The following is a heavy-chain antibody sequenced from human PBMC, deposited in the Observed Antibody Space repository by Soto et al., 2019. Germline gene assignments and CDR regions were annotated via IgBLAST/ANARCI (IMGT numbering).Heavy chain of an antibody. CDR1: GFTFDDYA. J-gene: IGHJ6*02. CDR3: AKATDYYGSGSYYTRHYYYYGMDV. V-gene: IGHV3-9*01. D-gene: IGHD3-10*01. CDR2: ISWNSGSI. Sequence: QPGWSLRLSCAAAGFTFDDYAMHWVRQAPGKGLEWVSGISWNSGSIGYADSVKGRFTISRDNAKNSLYLQMNSLRAEDTALYYCAKATDYYGSGSYYTRHYYYYGMDVWGQGTTVTASS.